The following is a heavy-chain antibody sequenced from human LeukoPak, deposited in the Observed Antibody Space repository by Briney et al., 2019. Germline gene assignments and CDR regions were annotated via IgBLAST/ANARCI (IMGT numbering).Heavy chain of an antibody. D-gene: IGHD6-19*01. CDR3: ARQGSGWYYGDY. J-gene: IGHJ4*02. Sequence: SETLSLTCTVSGGSISSSSYSWGWIRQPPGKGLEWIGSIYYSGSTYYNPSLKSRVTISVDTSKNQFSLKLSSVTAADTAVYYCARQGSGWYYGDYWGQGTLVTVSS. V-gene: IGHV4-39*01. CDR1: GGSISSSSYS. CDR2: IYYSGST.